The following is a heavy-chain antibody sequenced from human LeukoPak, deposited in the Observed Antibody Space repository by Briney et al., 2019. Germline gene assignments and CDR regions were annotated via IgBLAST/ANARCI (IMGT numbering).Heavy chain of an antibody. CDR2: INHSGST. CDR3: ARLSRRYCSGGSCYPYYFDY. CDR1: GGSFSGYY. D-gene: IGHD2-15*01. V-gene: IGHV4-34*01. J-gene: IGHJ4*02. Sequence: PSETLSLTCAVYGGSFSGYYWSWLRQPPGKGLEWVGEINHSGSTNYNPSLKRRVTISVDTSKNQFSLKLSSVTAADTAVYYCARLSRRYCSGGSCYPYYFDYWGQGTLVTVSS.